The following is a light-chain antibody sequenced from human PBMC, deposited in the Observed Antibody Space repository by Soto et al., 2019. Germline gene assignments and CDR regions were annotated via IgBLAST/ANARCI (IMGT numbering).Light chain of an antibody. Sequence: QSALTQPASVSGSPGQSITISCTGTSGDIGGYNYVSWYQQHPGRAPKLLIYEVTNRPSGVSDRFYASKSGNTASLTISRLQAEDEADYSCSSFTSSTTLVFGGGTKLTVL. J-gene: IGLJ3*02. CDR2: EVT. CDR1: SGDIGGYNY. V-gene: IGLV2-14*01. CDR3: SSFTSSTTLV.